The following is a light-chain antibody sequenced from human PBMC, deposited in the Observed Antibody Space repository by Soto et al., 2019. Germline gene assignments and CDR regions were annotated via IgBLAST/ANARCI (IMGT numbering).Light chain of an antibody. CDR2: VDT. V-gene: IGLV1-44*01. CDR3: ATWDDNLNGVV. CDR1: SSNIGTNT. Sequence: QSVLTQPPSASGTPGQRVTISCSGSSSNIGTNTVNWYQQFPGTAPKLLIYVDTHRPSGVPDRFSGSRSGTSASLAISALQSEDEAHFYCATWDDNLNGVVFGGGTKLTVL. J-gene: IGLJ2*01.